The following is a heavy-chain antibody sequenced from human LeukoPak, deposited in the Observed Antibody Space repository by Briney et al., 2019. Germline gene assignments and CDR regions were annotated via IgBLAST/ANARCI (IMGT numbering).Heavy chain of an antibody. D-gene: IGHD4-17*01. Sequence: GGSLRLSCAASGFTFSNAWMSWVRQAPGKGLEWVGRIKSKTDGGTTDYAAPVKGRFTISGDVSKSTLYLQMNSLRAEDTAVYYCARVNGDYATADYWGQGTLVTVSS. V-gene: IGHV3-15*01. CDR1: GFTFSNAW. J-gene: IGHJ4*02. CDR2: IKSKTDGGTT. CDR3: ARVNGDYATADY.